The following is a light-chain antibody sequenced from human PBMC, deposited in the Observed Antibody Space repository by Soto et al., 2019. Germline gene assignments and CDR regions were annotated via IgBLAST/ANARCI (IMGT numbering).Light chain of an antibody. CDR2: GTS. J-gene: IGKJ1*01. Sequence: DIVLTQPPGTLSVSPGERATLSCRASQTISSNYLAWYQQKPGQPPSLLIYGTSSRATGIPDRFSGSGSGTDFTLTISRLEPEDSAIYYCQQYVSWTFGQGTKVEIK. V-gene: IGKV3-20*01. CDR3: QQYVSWT. CDR1: QTISSNY.